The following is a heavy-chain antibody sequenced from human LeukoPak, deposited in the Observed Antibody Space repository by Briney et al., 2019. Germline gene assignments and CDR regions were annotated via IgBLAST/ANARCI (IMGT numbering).Heavy chain of an antibody. CDR1: GGSFSGYY. CDR3: ARVIAARAYHYYYYYYMDV. CDR2: INHSGST. D-gene: IGHD6-6*01. J-gene: IGHJ6*03. V-gene: IGHV4-34*01. Sequence: SETLSLTCAVYGGSFSGYYWSWIRQPPGKGLEWIGEINHSGSTNYNPSLKSRVTISVDTSKNQFSLKLSSVTAADTAVYYCARVIAARAYHYYYYYYMDVWGKGTTVTVSS.